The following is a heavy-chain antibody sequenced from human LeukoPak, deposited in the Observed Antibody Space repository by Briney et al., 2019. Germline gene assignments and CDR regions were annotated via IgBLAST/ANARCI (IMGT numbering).Heavy chain of an antibody. J-gene: IGHJ4*02. CDR1: GGSVSSSSYY. CDR2: IYYSGST. D-gene: IGHD3-16*02. V-gene: IGHV4-61*01. CDR3: ARGNGDYVWGSYRPSSFDY. Sequence: PSETLCLTCTVSGGSVSSSSYYWSWIRQPPGKGLEWIVYIYYSGSTNYNPSLKSRVTISVDTSKNQFSLKLSSVTAADTAVYYCARGNGDYVWGSYRPSSFDYWGQGTLVTVSS.